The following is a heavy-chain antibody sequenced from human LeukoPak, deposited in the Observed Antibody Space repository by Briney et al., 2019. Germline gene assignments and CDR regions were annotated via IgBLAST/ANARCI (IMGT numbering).Heavy chain of an antibody. CDR1: GGSINSGSYY. Sequence: SETLSLTFTVSGGSINSGSYYWGWVRQPPGKGLEWIGSFFYTGRNYHYNPSLRSRVSFSIDTSNKQFSLKLTSVTAADTAIYYCMRDGDNSAYLTHGPFDFWGQGILVAVSS. CDR2: FFYTGRN. J-gene: IGHJ4*02. CDR3: MRDGDNSAYLTHGPFDF. V-gene: IGHV4-39*07. D-gene: IGHD3-22*01.